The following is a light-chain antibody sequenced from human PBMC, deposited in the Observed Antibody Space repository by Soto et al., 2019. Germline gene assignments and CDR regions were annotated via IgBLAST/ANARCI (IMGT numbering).Light chain of an antibody. Sequence: IQLTQSPSSLSASVGDRVTITCRASQGINTFLAWYQQKPGKAPKLLIYDASALPRGVPSRFSGSGSGTGFTLTISSPQPEDFSIYYCQQSDSTPYTFGQGTKVDIK. CDR1: QGINTF. V-gene: IGKV1-39*01. CDR2: DAS. J-gene: IGKJ2*01. CDR3: QQSDSTPYT.